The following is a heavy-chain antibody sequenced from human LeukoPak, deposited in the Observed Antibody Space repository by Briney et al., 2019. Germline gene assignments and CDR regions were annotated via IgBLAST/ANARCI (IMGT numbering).Heavy chain of an antibody. CDR3: ASRDYYYYYMDV. J-gene: IGHJ6*03. CDR1: GFTFSSYA. CDR2: ISSSDTYI. V-gene: IGHV3-21*01. Sequence: PGRSLRLSCAASGFTFSSYAMHWVRQAPGKGLEWVSSISSSDTYIYHADSVKGRFTISRDNAKNSLYLQMNSLRAEDTAVYYCASRDYYYYYMDVWGKGTTVTVSS.